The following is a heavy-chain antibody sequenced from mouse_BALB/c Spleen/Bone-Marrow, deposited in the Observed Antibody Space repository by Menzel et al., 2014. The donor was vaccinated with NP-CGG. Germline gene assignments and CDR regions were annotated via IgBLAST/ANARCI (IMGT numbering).Heavy chain of an antibody. CDR2: INPGSGSS. CDR3: ARSRGYDVGPFAF. D-gene: IGHD2-2*01. V-gene: IGHV1-54*01. CDR1: GYAFTNYL. Sequence: QVQLQQSGAELVRPGTSVKVSCKASGYAFTNYLIEWVKQRPGQGLEWIGVINPGSGSSNYNENFKGKATLTADRSSSTAYMQLNSLTSDDSAVYFCARSRGYDVGPFAFWGQGTLVTVSA. J-gene: IGHJ3*01.